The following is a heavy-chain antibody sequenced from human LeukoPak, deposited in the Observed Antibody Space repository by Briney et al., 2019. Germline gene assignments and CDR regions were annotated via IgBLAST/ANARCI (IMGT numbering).Heavy chain of an antibody. V-gene: IGHV3-74*01. CDR3: VRESGELGS. Sequence: PGGSLRLSCAASGFTFSNDWMYWVRQAPGKGLVWVSRISRDGSITGYADSVKGRFTISRDNANNTLYLRMNSLRAEDTAVYFCVRESGELGSWGQGTLVTVSS. CDR2: ISRDGSIT. J-gene: IGHJ5*02. CDR1: GFTFSNDW. D-gene: IGHD3-16*01.